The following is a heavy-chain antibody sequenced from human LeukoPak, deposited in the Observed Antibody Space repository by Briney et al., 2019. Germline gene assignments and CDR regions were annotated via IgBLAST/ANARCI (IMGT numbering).Heavy chain of an antibody. J-gene: IGHJ4*02. CDR2: ISSSSSPI. V-gene: IGHV3-48*01. D-gene: IGHD1-14*01. CDR3: ARDRNFRNADHTDFDY. CDR1: GLTFSSYS. Sequence: PGESLRLSCVVSGLTFSSYSMNWVRQAPGKGLEWVSYISSSSSPIYDSDSVKGRVTISRDNAKNSLYLEMNSLRAEDTAVYYCARDRNFRNADHTDFDYWGQGTLVTVSS.